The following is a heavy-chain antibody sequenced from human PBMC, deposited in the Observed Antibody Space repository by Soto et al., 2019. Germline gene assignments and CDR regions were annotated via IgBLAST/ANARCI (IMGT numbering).Heavy chain of an antibody. J-gene: IGHJ4*02. CDR2: IKQDGGEK. D-gene: IGHD6-13*01. CDR1: GFTFSSYW. Sequence: PGGSLRLSCAASGFTFSSYWMSWVRQAPRKGLEWVANIKQDGGEKDYVDSVKGRFTISRDNAKNSLYLQMNSLRAEDTALYYCARELVLDYWGQGTLVTVSS. V-gene: IGHV3-7*03. CDR3: ARELVLDY.